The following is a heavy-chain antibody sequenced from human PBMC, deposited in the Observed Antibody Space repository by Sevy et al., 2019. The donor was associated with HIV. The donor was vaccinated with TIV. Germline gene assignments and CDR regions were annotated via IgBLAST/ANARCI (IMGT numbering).Heavy chain of an antibody. J-gene: IGHJ4*02. Sequence: GGSLRLSCTASGFTFCSYGMHWVRQAPGKGLEWVALIWYDGGNKYYADSVKGRFTISRDNSKNTMYLQMNSLRAEDTAVYYCARGANYFGSGSHPNPDYWGQGTLVTVSS. CDR2: IWYDGGNK. CDR3: ARGANYFGSGSHPNPDY. D-gene: IGHD3-10*01. CDR1: GFTFCSYG. V-gene: IGHV3-33*01.